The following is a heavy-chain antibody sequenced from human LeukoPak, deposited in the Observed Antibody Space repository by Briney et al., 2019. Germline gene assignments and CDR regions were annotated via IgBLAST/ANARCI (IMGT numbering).Heavy chain of an antibody. D-gene: IGHD6-13*01. CDR2: IRYDGSNK. Sequence: PGGSLRLSCAASGFTFDDHGMHWVRQAPGKGLEWVAFIRYDGSNKYYADSVKGRFTISRDNSKNTLYLQMNSLRAEDTAVYYCAKDYQQLAHHCYYYYYMDVWGKGTTVTISS. V-gene: IGHV3-30*02. CDR3: AKDYQQLAHHCYYYYYMDV. CDR1: GFTFDDHG. J-gene: IGHJ6*03.